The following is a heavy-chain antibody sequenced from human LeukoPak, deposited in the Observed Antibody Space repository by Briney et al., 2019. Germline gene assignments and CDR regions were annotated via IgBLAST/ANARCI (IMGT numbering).Heavy chain of an antibody. CDR3: ARDLARGGYCSGGSCYA. J-gene: IGHJ3*01. D-gene: IGHD2-15*01. CDR2: IIPILGIA. Sequence: SVKVSCKASGYTFTSYDINWVRQATGQGLEWMGRIIPILGIANYAQKFQGRVTITADKSTSTAYMELSSLRSEDTAVYYCARDLARGGYCSGGSCYAWGQGTMVTVSS. CDR1: GYTFTSYD. V-gene: IGHV1-69*04.